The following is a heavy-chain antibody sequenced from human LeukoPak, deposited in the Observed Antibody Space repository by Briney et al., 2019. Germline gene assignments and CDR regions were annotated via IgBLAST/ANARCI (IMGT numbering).Heavy chain of an antibody. V-gene: IGHV1-8*01. CDR3: AREQGGYCSGTSCYTWENFDY. CDR1: GYTFTSYD. CDR2: MNPNSGNT. Sequence: GASVKVSCKASGYTFTSYDINWVRQATGQGLEWMGWMNPNSGNTGYAQKFQGRVTMTRDTSISTAYMELSRLRSDDTAVYYCAREQGGYCSGTSCYTWENFDYWGQGTLVTVSS. D-gene: IGHD2-2*02. J-gene: IGHJ4*02.